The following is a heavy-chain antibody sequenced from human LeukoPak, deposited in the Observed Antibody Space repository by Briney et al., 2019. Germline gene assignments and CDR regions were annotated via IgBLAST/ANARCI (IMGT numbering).Heavy chain of an antibody. CDR3: ARGPPNWGYDY. Sequence: GGSLRLSCAASGFTFSSYSMHWVRQAPGKGLEWVAVISYDGSNKYYPDSVKGRFTISRDNSKNTLYLQMNSLRGEDTAVYYCARGPPNWGYDYWGPGTLVTVSS. V-gene: IGHV3-30*04. D-gene: IGHD7-27*01. CDR2: ISYDGSNK. J-gene: IGHJ4*02. CDR1: GFTFSSYS.